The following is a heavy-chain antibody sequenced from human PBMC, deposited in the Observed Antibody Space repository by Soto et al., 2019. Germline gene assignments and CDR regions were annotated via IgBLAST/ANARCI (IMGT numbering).Heavy chain of an antibody. J-gene: IGHJ6*02. Sequence: ASVKVSCKASGYTFTSYGISWVRQAPGQGLEWMGWISAYNGNTNYAQKRQGRVTMTTDTSTSTAYMELRSLRSDDTAVYYCASGRIVVVPAAIRDDYYYGMDVWGQGTTVTVSS. V-gene: IGHV1-18*01. CDR2: ISAYNGNT. D-gene: IGHD2-2*02. CDR1: GYTFTSYG. CDR3: ASGRIVVVPAAIRDDYYYGMDV.